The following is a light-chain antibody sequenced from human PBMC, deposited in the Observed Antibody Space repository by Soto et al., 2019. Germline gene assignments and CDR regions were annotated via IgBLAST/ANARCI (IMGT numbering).Light chain of an antibody. J-gene: IGKJ5*01. CDR3: QQYDNLPIT. CDR2: AAS. V-gene: IGKV1-33*01. CDR1: QDISNY. Sequence: DIEITQSPCSRSSSVVGRCTITCEASQDISNYLNWYQQKPGKAPKLLIYAASNLETGVPSRFSGSGSGTDFTFTISSLQPEDIATYYCQQYDNLPITFGQGTRLEIK.